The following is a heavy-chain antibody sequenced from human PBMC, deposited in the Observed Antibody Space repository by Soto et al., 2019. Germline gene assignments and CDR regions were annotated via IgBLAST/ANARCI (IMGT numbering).Heavy chain of an antibody. D-gene: IGHD3-16*01. J-gene: IGHJ4*02. CDR1: GFSLRTTGVG. CDR3: AHTWGLPFDY. V-gene: IGHV2-5*01. CDR2: IYWNDDK. Sequence: QITLKESGPTLVKPTQTLTLTCSYSGFSLRTTGVGVGWIRQPPGKALEWLGIIYWNDDKRYSPSLESRFTLTSDISKSQVVLKMTNMEPVDTATYYCAHTWGLPFDYWGQGTLVIVSS.